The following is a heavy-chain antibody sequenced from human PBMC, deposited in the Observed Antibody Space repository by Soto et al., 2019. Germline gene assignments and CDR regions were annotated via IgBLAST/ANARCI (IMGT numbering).Heavy chain of an antibody. CDR2: IIPKYGTT. Sequence: QVQLMQSGADVTKPGSSVKVSCKASGGPFNTFGISWVRQAPGQGLEWMGGIIPKYGTTNYARRLQGRVTITAAESTTTAYLELSSIRHDDTAIDYSATTRQRRSVCNVDYWGQGTRIAVTS. J-gene: IGHJ4*02. D-gene: IGHD3-16*01. V-gene: IGHV1-69*01. CDR1: GGPFNTFG. CDR3: ATTRQRRSVCNVDY.